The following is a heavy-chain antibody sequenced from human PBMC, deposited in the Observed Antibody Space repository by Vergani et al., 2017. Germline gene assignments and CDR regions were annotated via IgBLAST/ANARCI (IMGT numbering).Heavy chain of an antibody. D-gene: IGHD6-13*01. Sequence: QVQLQQWGAGLLKPSETLSLTCAVYGGSFSGYYWSWIRQPPGKGLEWIGEINHSGSTNYNPSLKSRVTISVDTSKNQCSLKLSSVTAADTAVYYCARAAKTRYSSSWSRWFDPWGQGTLVTVSS. CDR1: GGSFSGYY. J-gene: IGHJ5*02. CDR3: ARAAKTRYSSSWSRWFDP. V-gene: IGHV4-34*01. CDR2: INHSGST.